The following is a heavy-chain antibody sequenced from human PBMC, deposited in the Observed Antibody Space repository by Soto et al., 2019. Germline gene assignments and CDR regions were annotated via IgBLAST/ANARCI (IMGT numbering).Heavy chain of an antibody. J-gene: IGHJ6*02. CDR3: AKDEQQLAQSCYGMDV. V-gene: IGHV3-30*18. Sequence: QVQLVEAEGGVVQPGRSLRLSCAASGFTFSSYGMHWVRQAPGKGLEWVAVISYDGSNKYYADSVKGRFTISRDNSKNTLYLQMNSLRAEDTAVYYCAKDEQQLAQSCYGMDVWGQGTTVTVSS. D-gene: IGHD6-13*01. CDR1: GFTFSSYG. CDR2: ISYDGSNK.